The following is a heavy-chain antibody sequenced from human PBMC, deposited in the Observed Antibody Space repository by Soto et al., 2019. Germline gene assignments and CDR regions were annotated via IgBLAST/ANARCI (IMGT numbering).Heavy chain of an antibody. J-gene: IGHJ4*02. CDR3: ARGAFGGGYYANFDH. CDR2: FIPVLGTA. V-gene: IGHV1-69*06. CDR1: GGSFNSHA. Sequence: QVQLVQSGAEVKKPGSSVKVSCKASGGSFNSHAINWVRQAPGQGLEWMGGFIPVLGTANYAQKFQGRVTITADRSKTTAYMELTGLTSEDTAVYYCARGAFGGGYYANFDHWGQGTLVTVSS. D-gene: IGHD3-3*01.